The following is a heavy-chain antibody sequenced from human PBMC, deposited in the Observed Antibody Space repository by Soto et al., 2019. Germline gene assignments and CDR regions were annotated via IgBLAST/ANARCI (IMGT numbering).Heavy chain of an antibody. CDR3: ARGSYCGGDCLNWFDP. V-gene: IGHV4-30-4*01. CDR2: IYYSGST. J-gene: IGHJ5*02. CDR1: GGSISSGDYY. D-gene: IGHD2-21*02. Sequence: QVQLQESGPGLVKPSQTLSLTCTVSGGSISSGDYYWSWIRQPPGKGLEWIGYIYYSGSTYYNPSLQSRVTISVDTSKNQFSLKLSSVTAADTAVYYCARGSYCGGDCLNWFDPWGQGTLVTVSS.